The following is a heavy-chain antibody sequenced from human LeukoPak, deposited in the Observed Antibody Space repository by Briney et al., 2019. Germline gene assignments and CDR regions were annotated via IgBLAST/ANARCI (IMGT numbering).Heavy chain of an antibody. J-gene: IGHJ4*02. CDR3: ARGGYGRGSHYGY. CDR1: AGSFTGYY. CDR2: IDHTGSI. D-gene: IGHD3-10*01. V-gene: IGHV4-34*01. Sequence: SETLSLTCAVNAGSFTGYYWSWIRQPPGKGLEWVGEIDHTGSISYNPSLRSRVTISVDTFKNQFSLKLRSVTAADRALYYCARGGYGRGSHYGYWGQGTLVTVSS.